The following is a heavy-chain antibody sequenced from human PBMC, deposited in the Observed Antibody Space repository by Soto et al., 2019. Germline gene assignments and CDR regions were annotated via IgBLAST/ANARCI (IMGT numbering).Heavy chain of an antibody. CDR2: IYLGDSDT. CDR3: ARTTAYGDYSYDY. V-gene: IGHV5-51*01. J-gene: IGHJ4*02. Sequence: PGESLKISCKGSGHSFTSYWVGWVRQMPGKGLEWMGIIYLGDSDTRYSPSFQGQVTISADKSISTAYLQWSSLKASDTAMYYCARTTAYGDYSYDYWGQGTLVTVSS. CDR1: GHSFTSYW. D-gene: IGHD4-17*01.